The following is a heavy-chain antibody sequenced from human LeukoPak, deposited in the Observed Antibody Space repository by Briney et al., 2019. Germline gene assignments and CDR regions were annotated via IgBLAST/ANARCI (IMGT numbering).Heavy chain of an antibody. V-gene: IGHV1-2*02. D-gene: IGHD3-10*01. J-gene: IGHJ6*02. CDR2: INPNSGGT. Sequence: ASVKVSCKASGYTFTGYYMHWVRQAPGQGLEWMGWINPNSGGTNYAQKFQGRVTMTRDTSISTAYMELSSLRSEDTAVYYCARDLEVGWFGELLSTYGMDVWGQGTTVTVSS. CDR1: GYTFTGYY. CDR3: ARDLEVGWFGELLSTYGMDV.